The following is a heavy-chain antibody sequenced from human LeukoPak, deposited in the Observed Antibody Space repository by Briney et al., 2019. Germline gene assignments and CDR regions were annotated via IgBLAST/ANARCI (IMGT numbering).Heavy chain of an antibody. V-gene: IGHV3-21*01. D-gene: IGHD3-10*01. Sequence: GGSLRLSCAASGFTFSSYSMNWVRQAPGKGLEWVSSISSSSSYIYYADSVKGRFTISRDNAKNSLYLQMNSLRAEDTAVYYCARVGGYYGSGSPYYYYYYMDVWGKGTTVTVSS. CDR1: GFTFSSYS. J-gene: IGHJ6*03. CDR3: ARVGGYYGSGSPYYYYYYMDV. CDR2: ISSSSSYI.